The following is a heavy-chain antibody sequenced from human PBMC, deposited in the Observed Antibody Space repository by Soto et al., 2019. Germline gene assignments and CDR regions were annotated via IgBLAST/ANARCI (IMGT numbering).Heavy chain of an antibody. J-gene: IGHJ5*02. V-gene: IGHV4-30-4*01. CDR2: IYYSGST. Sequence: QVQLQESGPGLVKPSQTLSLTCTVSGGSISSGDYYWSWIRQPPGKGLEWIGYIYYSGSTYYNPSLKIRVTISVDTSKNQSSLKLSSVTAADTAVYYCARERPDGARLDPWGQGTLVTVSS. CDR1: GGSISSGDYY. D-gene: IGHD6-6*01. CDR3: ARERPDGARLDP.